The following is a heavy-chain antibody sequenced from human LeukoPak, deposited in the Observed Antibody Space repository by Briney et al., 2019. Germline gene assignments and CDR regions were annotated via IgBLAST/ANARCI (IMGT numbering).Heavy chain of an antibody. J-gene: IGHJ4*02. V-gene: IGHV3-23*01. CDR1: GFTFNRNA. CDR3: VRRGDASSGWGDHDY. D-gene: IGHD6-19*01. Sequence: GGSLRLSFAASGFTFNRNAISWVRHAPRIGLHFVSTIGGSGDKTFYADSVKGRFTISRDNSKNMLHLQMSSLTGEDTALYYRVRRGDASSGWGDHDYWGQGALVTVSS. CDR2: IGGSGDKT.